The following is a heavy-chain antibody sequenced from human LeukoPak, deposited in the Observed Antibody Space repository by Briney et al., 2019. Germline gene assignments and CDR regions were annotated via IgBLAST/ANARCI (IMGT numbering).Heavy chain of an antibody. CDR2: IIPIFGTA. CDR1: GGTFSSYA. Sequence: SVKVSCKASGGTFSSYAISWVRQAPRQGLEWMGGIIPIFGTANYAQKFQGRVTITTDESTSTAYMELSSLRSEDTAVYYCALLIGAGTVSIGAFDIWGQGTMVTVSS. J-gene: IGHJ3*02. D-gene: IGHD6-13*01. CDR3: ALLIGAGTVSIGAFDI. V-gene: IGHV1-69*05.